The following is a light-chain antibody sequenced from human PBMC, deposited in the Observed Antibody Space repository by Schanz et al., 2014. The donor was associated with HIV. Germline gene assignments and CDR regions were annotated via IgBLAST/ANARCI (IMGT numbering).Light chain of an antibody. V-gene: IGLV2-14*03. Sequence: QSALTQPASVSGSPGQSITISCTGTNSDIGGYNFVSWFQQHPGKAPKLMIYDVFNRPSGVSSRFSGSKSGNTASLTISGLQAEDEADYYCSSYTTSSALVFGTGTKLTVL. J-gene: IGLJ1*01. CDR3: SSYTTSSALV. CDR2: DVF. CDR1: NSDIGGYNF.